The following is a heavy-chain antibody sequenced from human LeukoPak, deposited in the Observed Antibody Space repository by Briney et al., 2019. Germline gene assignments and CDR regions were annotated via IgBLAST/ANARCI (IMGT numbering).Heavy chain of an antibody. Sequence: GGSLRLSCAASGFTFSSYSMNWVRQAPGKGLEWVSSISSDSNYMSYADSVKGRFTISRDNAKNSLSLQMNSLRAEDTAVYYCARGYNWNLGYWGQGALVTVSP. V-gene: IGHV3-21*01. CDR2: ISSDSNYM. CDR3: ARGYNWNLGY. J-gene: IGHJ4*02. CDR1: GFTFSSYS. D-gene: IGHD1-20*01.